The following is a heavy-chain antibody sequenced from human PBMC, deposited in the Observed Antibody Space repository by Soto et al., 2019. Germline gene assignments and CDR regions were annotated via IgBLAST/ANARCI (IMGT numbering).Heavy chain of an antibody. CDR1: GFPFSDYW. V-gene: IGHV3-74*01. Sequence: EVQLVESGGDLVQPGGSLRLSCVASGFPFSDYWLYWVRQAPGKGLVWVSRIDSEGVGTNYADSVKGRFTISRDNAKNTLYLEMNSLRAEDTAVYYCVRLEGSSPVDFWGQGTLVTVSS. J-gene: IGHJ4*01. CDR3: VRLEGSSPVDF. D-gene: IGHD3-3*01. CDR2: IDSEGVGT.